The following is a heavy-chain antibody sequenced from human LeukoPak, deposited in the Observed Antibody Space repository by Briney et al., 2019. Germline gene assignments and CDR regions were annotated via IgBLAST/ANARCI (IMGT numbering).Heavy chain of an antibody. Sequence: PGGSLRLSCAPSGFTFSRHGMHWVRQAPGKGLEWVAIISNDGSRKYYAHSVEGRFTISRDNSKNTLYLQMNSLRAEGTAVYYCAGGKPSPNPGIAAAGFFDYWGQGTLVTVSS. CDR3: AGGKPSPNPGIAAAGFFDY. CDR2: ISNDGSRK. J-gene: IGHJ4*02. V-gene: IGHV3-30*03. D-gene: IGHD6-13*01. CDR1: GFTFSRHG.